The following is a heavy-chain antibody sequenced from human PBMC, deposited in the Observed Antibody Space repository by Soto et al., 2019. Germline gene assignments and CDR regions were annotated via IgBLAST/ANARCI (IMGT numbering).Heavy chain of an antibody. CDR1: GGSFSGYY. D-gene: IGHD3-10*01. Sequence: QVQLQQWGAGLLKPSETLSLTCAVYGGSFSGYYWSWIRQPPGKGLEWIGEINHSGSTNYNPSLKRRVTISVDTSKNQFSLKLSSVTAADTAVYYCARGSLWFGELIDYWGQGTLVTVSS. J-gene: IGHJ4*02. CDR3: ARGSLWFGELIDY. CDR2: INHSGST. V-gene: IGHV4-34*01.